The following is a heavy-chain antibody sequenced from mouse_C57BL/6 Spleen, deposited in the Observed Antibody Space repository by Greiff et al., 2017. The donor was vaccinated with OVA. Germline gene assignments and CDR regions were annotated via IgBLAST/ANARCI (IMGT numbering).Heavy chain of an antibody. CDR3: AIIYYDYPFAY. V-gene: IGHV1-82*01. J-gene: IGHJ3*01. CDR2: IYPGDGDT. CDR1: GYAFSSSW. Sequence: VQLQESGPELVKPGASVKISCKASGYAFSSSWMNWVKQRPGKGLEWIGRIYPGDGDTNYNGKFKGKATLTADKSSSPAYMQLSSLTSEDSAVYFCAIIYYDYPFAYWGQGTLVTVSA. D-gene: IGHD2-4*01.